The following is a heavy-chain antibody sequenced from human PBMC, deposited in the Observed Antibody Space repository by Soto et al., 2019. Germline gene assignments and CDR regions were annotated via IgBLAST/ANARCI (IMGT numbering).Heavy chain of an antibody. CDR1: GFTFSSYG. CDR3: AKDPSGIAAAGPDY. V-gene: IGHV3-30*18. CDR2: ISYDGSNK. J-gene: IGHJ4*02. D-gene: IGHD6-13*01. Sequence: GGSLRLSCAASGFTFSSYGMHWVRQAPGKGLEWVAVISYDGSNKYYADSVKGRFTISRDNSKNTLYLQMNSLRAEDTAVYYCAKDPSGIAAAGPDYWGQGTLVTVSS.